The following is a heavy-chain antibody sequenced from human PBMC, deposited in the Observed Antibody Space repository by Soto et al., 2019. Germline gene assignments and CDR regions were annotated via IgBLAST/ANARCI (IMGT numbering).Heavy chain of an antibody. D-gene: IGHD3-3*01. J-gene: IGHJ4*02. CDR2: IKSKPDGETT. V-gene: IGHV3-15*07. CDR1: GFAFTNVW. CDR3: NTYYDFGGRPTPL. Sequence: QLVESGGGLVKPGGSLALSCAGSGFAFTNVWLHWVRQAPGKGLEWVGRIKSKPDGETTDYAAPVKGRFTISRDDSTNTLHLQMNSLQTEDSGLYYCNTYYDFGGRPTPLWGQGTLVTVSS.